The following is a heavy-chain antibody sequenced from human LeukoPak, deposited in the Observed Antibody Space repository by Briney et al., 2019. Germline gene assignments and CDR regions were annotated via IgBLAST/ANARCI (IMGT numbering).Heavy chain of an antibody. J-gene: IGHJ5*02. CDR3: ARAGYYYDSSGYPLLVFDP. CDR2: ISSSGSTI. V-gene: IGHV3-48*04. Sequence: GGSLRLSCAASGFTFSSYGMNWVRQAPGKGLEWVSYISSSGSTIYYADSVKGRFTISRDNAKNSLYLQMNSLRAEDTAVYYCARAGYYYDSSGYPLLVFDPWGQGTLVTVSS. CDR1: GFTFSSYG. D-gene: IGHD3-22*01.